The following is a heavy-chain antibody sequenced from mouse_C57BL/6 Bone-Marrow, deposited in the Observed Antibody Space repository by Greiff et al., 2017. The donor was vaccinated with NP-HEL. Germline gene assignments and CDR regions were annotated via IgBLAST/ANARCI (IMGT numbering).Heavy chain of an antibody. V-gene: IGHV14-4*01. CDR1: GFNIKDDY. D-gene: IGHD3-3*01. CDR2: IDPENGDT. Sequence: EVKLQESGAELVRPGASVKLSCTASGFNIKDDYMHWVKQRPEQGLEWIGWIDPENGDTEYASKFQGKATITADTSSNTAYLQLSSLTSEDTAVYYCTVRGYYFDYWGQGTTLTVSS. CDR3: TVRGYYFDY. J-gene: IGHJ2*01.